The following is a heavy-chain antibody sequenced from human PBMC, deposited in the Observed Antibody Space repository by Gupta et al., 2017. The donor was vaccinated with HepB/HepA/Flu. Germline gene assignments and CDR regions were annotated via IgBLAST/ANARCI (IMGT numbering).Heavy chain of an antibody. D-gene: IGHD5-18*01. CDR2: ISGSGTTS. CDR1: GFTFSSYA. J-gene: IGHJ6*03. Sequence: QLLESGGGLVQPGGSLRLSCEASGFTFSSYAMSWVRQAPGKGLEWVSGISGSGTTSYYADSVKGRFTISRDKSKNTLYLQMYSLRAEDTAVYFCAKETGYSYGLLYYFYYMDVWGKGTTVTGSS. V-gene: IGHV3-23*01. CDR3: AKETGYSYGLLYYFYYMDV.